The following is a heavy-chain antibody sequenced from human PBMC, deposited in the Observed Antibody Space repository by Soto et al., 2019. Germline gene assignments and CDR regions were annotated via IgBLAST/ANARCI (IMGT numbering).Heavy chain of an antibody. CDR3: ARDSGYYDSSGYYFGPY. CDR2: IDHSGRT. Sequence: KPSETLSLTFAFYGGSFIGYYWSWIRQLPGKGLEWIGEIDHSGRTNYNPSLKSRVTISVDTSKNQFSLKLSSVTAADTAVYYCARDSGYYDSSGYYFGPYWGQGTLVTVSS. CDR1: GGSFIGYY. D-gene: IGHD3-22*01. V-gene: IGHV4-34*01. J-gene: IGHJ4*02.